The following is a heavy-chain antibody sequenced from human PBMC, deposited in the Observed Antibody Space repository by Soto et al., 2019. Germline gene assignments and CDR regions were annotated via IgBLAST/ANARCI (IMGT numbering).Heavy chain of an antibody. CDR3: AREPITMIGINWFDP. V-gene: IGHV3-48*02. D-gene: IGHD3-22*01. Sequence: GRSLRLSCAASGFTLSSYTMNWVRQAPGKGLEWVSYISRSSTTIYYADSVKGRFTISRDNAKNSLYLQMNSLRDEDTAVYYCAREPITMIGINWFDPWGQGTLVTVS. J-gene: IGHJ5*02. CDR2: ISRSSTTI. CDR1: GFTLSSYT.